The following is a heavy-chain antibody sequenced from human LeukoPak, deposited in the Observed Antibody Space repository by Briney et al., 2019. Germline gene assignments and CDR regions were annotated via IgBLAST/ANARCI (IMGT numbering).Heavy chain of an antibody. CDR3: ARDRASNWNYHPAYWYFDL. D-gene: IGHD1-7*01. Sequence: PSETLSLTCTVSGGSISSSSYYWSWIRQPPGKGLEWIGYIYYSGSTNYNPSLKSRVTISVDTSKNQFSLKLSSVTAADTAVYYCARDRASNWNYHPAYWYFDLWGRGTLVTVSS. CDR2: IYYSGST. V-gene: IGHV4-61*01. J-gene: IGHJ2*01. CDR1: GGSISSSSYY.